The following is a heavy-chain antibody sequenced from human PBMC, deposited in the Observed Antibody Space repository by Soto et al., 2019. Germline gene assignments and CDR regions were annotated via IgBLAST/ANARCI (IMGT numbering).Heavy chain of an antibody. V-gene: IGHV1-18*01. CDR2: ISAYNGNT. Sequence: AAVKVSCKACGYTFTSYGIRWVRQAPGQGLEWMGWISAYNGNTNYAQKLQGRVTMTTDTSTSTAYMELRSLRSDDTAVYYCARGVFLYGSGNGWFDPWGQGTLVTVSS. CDR3: ARGVFLYGSGNGWFDP. CDR1: GYTFTSYG. J-gene: IGHJ5*02. D-gene: IGHD3-10*01.